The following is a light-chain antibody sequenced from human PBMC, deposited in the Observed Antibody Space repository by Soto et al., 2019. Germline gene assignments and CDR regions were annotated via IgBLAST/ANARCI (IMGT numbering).Light chain of an antibody. CDR2: GTS. CDR1: QSVGND. Sequence: EIVMTQSPATLSVSPGERATLSCRASQSVGNDLAWYQQKPGQAPRLLIHGTSTRDTGVPARFSGSGSGTEFTLTISSLQSEDFAVYYCQQYDFWPRTFGQGTKVDIK. J-gene: IGKJ1*01. V-gene: IGKV3-15*01. CDR3: QQYDFWPRT.